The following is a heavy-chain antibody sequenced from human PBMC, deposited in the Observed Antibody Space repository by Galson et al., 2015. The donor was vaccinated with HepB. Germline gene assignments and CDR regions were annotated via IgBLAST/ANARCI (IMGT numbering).Heavy chain of an antibody. CDR1: GGSVNSSSYY. CDR3: ARSNFDWSLSFDI. D-gene: IGHD3-9*01. Sequence: TLSLTCSVSGGSVNSSSYYWTWIRQPPRKGLEWIGHISYGGSISYNPSLRSRLTISVDTSRSHFSLKLRSATAADTAVYYCARSNFDWSLSFDIWGQGTLVTVSS. J-gene: IGHJ4*02. V-gene: IGHV4-61*03. CDR2: ISYGGSI.